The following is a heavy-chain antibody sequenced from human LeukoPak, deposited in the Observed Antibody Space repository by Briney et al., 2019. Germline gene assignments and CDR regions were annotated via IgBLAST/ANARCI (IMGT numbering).Heavy chain of an antibody. CDR1: GGSISGFY. CDR2: MYDSGSI. CDR3: ARGHYQGFDY. J-gene: IGHJ4*02. D-gene: IGHD2-2*01. V-gene: IGHV4-59*01. Sequence: PSETLSLTCTVSGGSISGFYWSWSRQPPGRGLEWIGYMYDSGSINYNPSLKSRVTISADTSKSQFSLRLSSVTAADTAVYYCARGHYQGFDYWGQGTLVTVSS.